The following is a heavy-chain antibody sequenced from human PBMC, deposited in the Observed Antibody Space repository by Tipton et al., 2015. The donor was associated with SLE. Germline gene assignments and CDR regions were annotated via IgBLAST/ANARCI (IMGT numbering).Heavy chain of an antibody. CDR3: ASGNYYGLGNWYYFDY. V-gene: IGHV4-4*02. J-gene: IGHJ4*02. CDR1: GGSISSSNW. D-gene: IGHD3-10*01. CDR2: IYHSGST. Sequence: TLSLTCAVSGGSISSSNWWSWVRQPPGKGLEWIGEIYHSGSTNYNPSLKSRVTISVDKSKNQFSLKLSSVTAADTAVYYCASGNYYGLGNWYYFDYWGQGTLVTVSS.